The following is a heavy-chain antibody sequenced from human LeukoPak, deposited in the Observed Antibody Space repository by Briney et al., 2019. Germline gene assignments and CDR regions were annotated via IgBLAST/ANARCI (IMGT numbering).Heavy chain of an antibody. J-gene: IGHJ4*02. V-gene: IGHV4-34*01. CDR3: ARKKYYDYVWGSYRSTYFDY. CDR2: INHSGST. D-gene: IGHD3-16*02. CDR1: GGSFSGYY. Sequence: PSETLSLTCAVYGGSFSGYYWSWIRQPPGKGLEWIGEINHSGSTNYNPSLKSRVTISVDTSKNQFSLNLSSVTAADTAVYYCARKKYYDYVWGSYRSTYFDYWGQGTLVTVSS.